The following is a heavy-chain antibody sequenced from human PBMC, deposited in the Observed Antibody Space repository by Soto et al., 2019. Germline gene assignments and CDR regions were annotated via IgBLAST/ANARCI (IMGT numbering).Heavy chain of an antibody. Sequence: QVQLAESGGGVVQSGRSLRLSCAASGFALSSFDMHWVRQAPGKGLEWVAVIWYDGSNEYYADSVKGRFTISRDNSTNTLYRQMNSLRVEDTAVYYCARDALVRGVHPPDYWGQGTLVTVSS. D-gene: IGHD3-10*01. V-gene: IGHV3-33*01. CDR3: ARDALVRGVHPPDY. J-gene: IGHJ4*02. CDR2: IWYDGSNE. CDR1: GFALSSFD.